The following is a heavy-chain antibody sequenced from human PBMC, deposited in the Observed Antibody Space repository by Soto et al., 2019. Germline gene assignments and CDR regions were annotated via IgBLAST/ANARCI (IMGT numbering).Heavy chain of an antibody. D-gene: IGHD6-19*01. CDR3: ARLNRSDWYLFDS. J-gene: IGHJ4*02. CDR2: VYYSGSS. Sequence: PSETLSLTCTVSGDSISSSSYYWAWIRQPPGKGLEWIGSVYYSGSSSYNPSLKSRVTISVDTSKNQFSLKLSSVTAADTAVYYCARLNRSDWYLFDSWGQGTLVTVSS. CDR1: GDSISSSSYY. V-gene: IGHV4-39*01.